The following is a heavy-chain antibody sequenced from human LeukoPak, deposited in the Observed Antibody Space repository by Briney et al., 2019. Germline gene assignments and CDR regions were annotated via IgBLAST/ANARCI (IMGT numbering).Heavy chain of an antibody. J-gene: IGHJ4*02. CDR3: ARGVEPLAANTLAY. D-gene: IGHD1-14*01. V-gene: IGHV3-53*01. Sequence: GGSLRLSCAASGFTVITNDMTWVRQAPGKGLEWVSVLYSDGSTKYADSVQGRFTISRDNSKNTLCLEMNSLSPDDTAVYYCARGVEPLAANTLAYWGQGTLVTVSS. CDR2: LYSDGST. CDR1: GFTVITND.